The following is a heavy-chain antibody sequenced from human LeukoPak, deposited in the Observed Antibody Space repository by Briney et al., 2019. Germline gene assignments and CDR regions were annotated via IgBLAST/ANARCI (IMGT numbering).Heavy chain of an antibody. D-gene: IGHD2-21*01. Sequence: SETLSLTCTVSGGSISSYYWSWIRQPPGKGLEWIGYIYYSGSTNYNPSLKSRVTISVDTSKNQFSLKLSSVTAADTAVYYCAREALGVVIAREFDYWGQGTLVTVSS. J-gene: IGHJ4*02. CDR1: GGSISSYY. V-gene: IGHV4-59*01. CDR3: AREALGVVIAREFDY. CDR2: IYYSGST.